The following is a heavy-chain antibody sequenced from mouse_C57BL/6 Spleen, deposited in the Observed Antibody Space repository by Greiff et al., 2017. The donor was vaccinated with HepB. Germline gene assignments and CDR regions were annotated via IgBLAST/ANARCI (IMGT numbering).Heavy chain of an antibody. J-gene: IGHJ3*01. CDR1: GFTFSSYG. CDR2: LSSGGSYT. V-gene: IGHV5-6*01. Sequence: EVQVVESGGDLVKPGGSLKLSCAASGFTFSSYGMSWVRQTPDKRLEWVATLSSGGSYTYYPDSVKGRFTISRDNAKNTLYLQMSSLKSEDTAMYYCARHSLITTVPVPFADWGQGTLVTVSA. CDR3: ARHSLITTVPVPFAD. D-gene: IGHD1-2*01.